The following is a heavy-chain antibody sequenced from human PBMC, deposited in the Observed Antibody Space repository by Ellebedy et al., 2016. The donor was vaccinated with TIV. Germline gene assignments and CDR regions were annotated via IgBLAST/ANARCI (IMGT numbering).Heavy chain of an antibody. V-gene: IGHV1-69*13. D-gene: IGHD3-22*01. Sequence: AASVKVSCKASGGTFNHYAISWVRQAPGQGLEWMGGIIPIFGTANYAQKFQGRVTITADESTSTAYMEMSSLRSEDTAVYYCARFSEGSSGPDYWGQGTLVTVSS. CDR1: GGTFNHYA. CDR2: IIPIFGTA. J-gene: IGHJ4*02. CDR3: ARFSEGSSGPDY.